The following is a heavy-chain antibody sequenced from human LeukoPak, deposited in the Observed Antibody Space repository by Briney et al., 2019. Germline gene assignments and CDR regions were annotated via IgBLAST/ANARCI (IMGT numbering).Heavy chain of an antibody. CDR3: ARDPNYYDSSGPPDY. Sequence: ASVKVSCKASGYTFTGYYMHWVRQAPGQGLEWMGLINPNSGCTNYAQKFQGRVTMTRDTSISTAYMELSRLRSDDTAVYYCARDPNYYDSSGPPDYWGRGTLVTVSS. CDR2: INPNSGCT. CDR1: GYTFTGYY. V-gene: IGHV1-2*02. J-gene: IGHJ4*02. D-gene: IGHD3-22*01.